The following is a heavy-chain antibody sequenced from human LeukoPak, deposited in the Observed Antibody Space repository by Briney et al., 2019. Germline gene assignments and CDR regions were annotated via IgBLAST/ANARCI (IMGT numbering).Heavy chain of an antibody. CDR1: GYSFTSYW. CDR2: IYPGDSDT. D-gene: IGHD4-17*01. CDR3: ARLFSYDDYGDPRVAFDI. Sequence: KAGESLKISCKGSGYSFTSYWIGWVRQMPGKGLEWMGIIYPGDSDTRYSPSFQGQVTISADKSISTAYLQWSSLKASDTAMYYCARLFSYDDYGDPRVAFDIWGQGTMVTVSS. V-gene: IGHV5-51*01. J-gene: IGHJ3*02.